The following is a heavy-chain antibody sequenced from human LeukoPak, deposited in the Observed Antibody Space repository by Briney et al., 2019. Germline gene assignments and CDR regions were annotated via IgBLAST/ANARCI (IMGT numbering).Heavy chain of an antibody. J-gene: IGHJ6*03. CDR2: INDSGRT. Sequence: PSETLSLTCAVYGGSFSSYYWSWIRQPPGRGLEWIGEINDSGRTNYNPSLMSRVTVSVDTSKNQFSLRLTSVTATDTAVYYCARRWNYGRNYYIDVWGNGATVSVSS. D-gene: IGHD1-7*01. V-gene: IGHV4-34*01. CDR1: GGSFSSYY. CDR3: ARRWNYGRNYYIDV.